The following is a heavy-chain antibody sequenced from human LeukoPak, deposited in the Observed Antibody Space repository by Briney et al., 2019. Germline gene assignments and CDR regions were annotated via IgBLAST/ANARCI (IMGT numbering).Heavy chain of an antibody. CDR3: TLAGNYRFDY. CDR1: GFAFSSSW. J-gene: IGHJ4*02. V-gene: IGHV3-74*01. Sequence: PGGSLRLSCAGSGFAFSSSWMHWVRQTPGKGLVWVSRMNSEGTTTDYADSVKGRFTISRDNARNTLYLQLNSLTVEDTAVYYCTLAGNYRFDYWGQGTLVTVSP. CDR2: MNSEGTTT. D-gene: IGHD3-16*02.